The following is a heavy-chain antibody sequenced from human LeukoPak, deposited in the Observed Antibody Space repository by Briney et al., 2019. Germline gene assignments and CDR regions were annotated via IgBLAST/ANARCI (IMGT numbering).Heavy chain of an antibody. CDR1: GFTFGSYA. V-gene: IGHV3-23*01. CDR3: AKAKDYYGSGVSLDY. J-gene: IGHJ4*02. CDR2: IRGSGTGT. D-gene: IGHD3-10*01. Sequence: PGGSLRLSCAASGFTFGSYAMTWVRQAPGKGLEWVSAIRGSGTGTNYGDSVKGRCTVSRDNSKHTLYLQMNSLRVEDTAVYYCAKAKDYYGSGVSLDYWGLGTLVTVSS.